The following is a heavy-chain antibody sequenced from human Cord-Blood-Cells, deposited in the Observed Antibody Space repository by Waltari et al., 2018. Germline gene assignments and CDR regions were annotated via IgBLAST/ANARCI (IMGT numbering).Heavy chain of an antibody. J-gene: IGHJ3*02. V-gene: IGHV3-30*18. CDR3: AKHKGDYDAFDI. CDR2: ISYDGSNK. D-gene: IGHD4-17*01. Sequence: QVQLVESGGGVVQPGRSLRLSCAASGFTFSSYGMHWVRQAPGKGLGGVAVISYDGSNKYYADSVKGRFTISRDNSKNTLYLQMNSLRAEDTAVYYCAKHKGDYDAFDIWGQGTMVTVSS. CDR1: GFTFSSYG.